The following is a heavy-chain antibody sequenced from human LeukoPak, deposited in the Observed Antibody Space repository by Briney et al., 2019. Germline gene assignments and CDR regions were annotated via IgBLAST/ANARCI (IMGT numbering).Heavy chain of an antibody. Sequence: ASVKVSCKASGYTFTDYYIHWVRQAPGQGLEWMAWINSNSGGTNYAQKFQGRVTLTRDTSISTDYMELSRLRFDDTAVYYCAKISAMASFDYWGQGTLVTVSS. CDR2: INSNSGGT. J-gene: IGHJ4*02. V-gene: IGHV1-2*02. D-gene: IGHD5-18*01. CDR1: GYTFTDYY. CDR3: AKISAMASFDY.